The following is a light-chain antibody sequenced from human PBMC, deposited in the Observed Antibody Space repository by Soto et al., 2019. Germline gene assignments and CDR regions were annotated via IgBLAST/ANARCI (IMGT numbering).Light chain of an antibody. Sequence: DIQMTQSPPTLSASVGDRVTITCRASQSIRHYLAWYQQMPGKAPKLLSYGASTLQSGVPSRFSGSGSGTEVTLTISSLQPDDFGTYFCQHHNSYSQTFGQGTKVEIK. V-gene: IGKV1-5*01. CDR1: QSIRHY. CDR2: GAS. J-gene: IGKJ1*01. CDR3: QHHNSYSQT.